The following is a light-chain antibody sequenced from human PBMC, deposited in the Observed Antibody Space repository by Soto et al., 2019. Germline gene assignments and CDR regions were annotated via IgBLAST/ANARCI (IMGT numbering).Light chain of an antibody. CDR2: EVS. Sequence: QSALTQPASVSGSPGQSITISCTGTSSDVGTYNSVSWYQQHPGKAPKLMRYEVSNRPSGVSNRFSGSKSGNTASLTISGLQAEDEGDYYCSSYRTSGTLYVFGTGTKLTVL. J-gene: IGLJ1*01. V-gene: IGLV2-14*03. CDR1: SSDVGTYNS. CDR3: SSYRTSGTLYV.